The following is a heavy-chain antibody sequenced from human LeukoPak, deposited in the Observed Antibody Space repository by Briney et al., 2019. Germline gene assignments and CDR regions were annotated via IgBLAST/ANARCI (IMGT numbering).Heavy chain of an antibody. CDR3: MRGPRNDP. J-gene: IGHJ5*02. V-gene: IGHV1-8*01. CDR2: MHPNSGDT. D-gene: IGHD1-14*01. Sequence: APVKVSCKTSGYTFSTYEINWVRQAAGQGLEWMGWMHPNSGDTDYAQKFQGRVTMTRDTSINTVYMELSSLRSEDTAVYYCMRGPRNDPWGQGTLVTVSS. CDR1: GYTFSTYE.